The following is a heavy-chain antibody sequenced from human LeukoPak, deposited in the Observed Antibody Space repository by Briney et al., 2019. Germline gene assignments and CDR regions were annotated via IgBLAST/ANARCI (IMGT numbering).Heavy chain of an antibody. CDR2: IDYNSDGI. Sequence: GRSLRLSCAASGFTFDDFAMHWVRQAPGKGLEWVSGIDYNSDGIDYAASVKGRFTISRDNAKNSLYLQMNSLRTEDTALYFCAKVSSSWYLAGPDYWGQGTLVTVPS. J-gene: IGHJ4*02. D-gene: IGHD6-13*01. CDR1: GFTFDDFA. CDR3: AKVSSSWYLAGPDY. V-gene: IGHV3-9*01.